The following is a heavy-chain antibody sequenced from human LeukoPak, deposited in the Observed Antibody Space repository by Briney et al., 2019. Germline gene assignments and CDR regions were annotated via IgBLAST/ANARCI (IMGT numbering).Heavy chain of an antibody. V-gene: IGHV1-24*01. J-gene: IGHJ3*02. D-gene: IGHD1-1*01. Sequence: ASVKVSCKVSGYTLTELSMHWVRQAPGKGLEWMGGFDPEDGETIYAQKFQGRVTMTEDTSTDTAYMELSSPRSEDTAVYYCATVWLQLARAFDIWGQGTMVTVSS. CDR3: ATVWLQLARAFDI. CDR2: FDPEDGET. CDR1: GYTLTELS.